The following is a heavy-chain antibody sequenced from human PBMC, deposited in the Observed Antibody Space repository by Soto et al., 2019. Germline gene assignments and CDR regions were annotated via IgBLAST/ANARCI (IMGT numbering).Heavy chain of an antibody. CDR3: ARDRLYSSSWPNWFDP. CDR2: IYYSGST. V-gene: IGHV4-59*01. D-gene: IGHD6-13*01. CDR1: GGSISSYY. J-gene: IGHJ5*02. Sequence: SETLSLTCTVSGGSISSYYWSWIRQPPGKGLEWIGYIYYSGSTNYNPSLKSRVTISVDTSKNQFSLKLSSVTAADTAVYYCARDRLYSSSWPNWFDPWGQGTLVTVSS.